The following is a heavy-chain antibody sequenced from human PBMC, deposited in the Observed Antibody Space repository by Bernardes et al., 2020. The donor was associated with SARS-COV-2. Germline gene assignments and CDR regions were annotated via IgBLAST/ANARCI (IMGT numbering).Heavy chain of an antibody. Sequence: ASVKVSCKASGYTFTTYGITWVRQAPGQGLEWVGWISGYSGNTNYAQRLQGRVTMTTDTSTSTAYLELRSLRSDDTAVFYCARDMGRSGWLLSDYWGQGTLVTVSS. D-gene: IGHD6-19*01. J-gene: IGHJ4*02. CDR2: ISGYSGNT. CDR1: GYTFTTYG. CDR3: ARDMGRSGWLLSDY. V-gene: IGHV1-18*01.